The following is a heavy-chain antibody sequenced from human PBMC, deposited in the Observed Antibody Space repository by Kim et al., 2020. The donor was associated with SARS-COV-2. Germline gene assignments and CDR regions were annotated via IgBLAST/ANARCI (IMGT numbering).Heavy chain of an antibody. CDR3: TRLDSGSYKFDY. CDR1: GFTFSDSA. J-gene: IGHJ4*02. CDR2: IKNKANSYAT. Sequence: GESLKISCAASGFTFSDSAIHWVRQASGKGLQWVGRIKNKANSYATAYAASVKGRFTISRDDSKNTAYLQMNSLKTEDTALYYCTRLDSGSYKFDYWGQGTLVTVSS. V-gene: IGHV3-73*01. D-gene: IGHD1-26*01.